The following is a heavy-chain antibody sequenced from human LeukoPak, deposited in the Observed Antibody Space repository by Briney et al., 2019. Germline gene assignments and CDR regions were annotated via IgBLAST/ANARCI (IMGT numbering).Heavy chain of an antibody. CDR2: ISGSGGST. CDR3: TTEKNYYDSSGYYYVGIVWFDP. V-gene: IGHV3-23*01. D-gene: IGHD3-22*01. CDR1: GFTFSSYA. J-gene: IGHJ5*02. Sequence: PGGSLRLSCAASGFTFSSYAMSWVRQAPGKGLEWVSAISGSGGSTYYADSVKGRFTISRDNSKNTLYLQMNSLKTEDTAVYYCTTEKNYYDSSGYYYVGIVWFDPWGQGTLVTVSS.